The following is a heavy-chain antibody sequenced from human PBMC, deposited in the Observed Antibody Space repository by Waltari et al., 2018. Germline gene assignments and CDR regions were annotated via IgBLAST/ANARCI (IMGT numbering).Heavy chain of an antibody. D-gene: IGHD3-22*01. V-gene: IGHV1-69*04. CDR2: IIPSLGIA. J-gene: IGHJ4*02. Sequence: QVQLVQSGAEVKKPGSSVKVSCKASGGTFSSYAISWVRQAPGQGLEWMGGIIPSLGIANYAQKFQGRVTITADESTRTAYMELSSLRSEDTAVYYCARGGYYYDSSGYYPAWFYFDYWGQGTLVTVSS. CDR3: ARGGYYYDSSGYYPAWFYFDY. CDR1: GGTFSSYA.